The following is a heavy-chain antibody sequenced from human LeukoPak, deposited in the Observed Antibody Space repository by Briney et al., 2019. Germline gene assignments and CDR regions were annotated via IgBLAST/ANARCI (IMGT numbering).Heavy chain of an antibody. CDR1: GFTFDDYA. CDR3: AKERYYYDSSGPYDY. V-gene: IGHV3-9*01. J-gene: IGHJ4*02. D-gene: IGHD3-22*01. Sequence: PGRSLRLSCAASGFTFDDYAMHWVRQAPGKGLEWVSGISWNSGSIGYADSVKGRFTISRDNAKNSLYLQMNSLRAEDTALYYCAKERYYYDSSGPYDYWGQGTLVTVSS. CDR2: ISWNSGSI.